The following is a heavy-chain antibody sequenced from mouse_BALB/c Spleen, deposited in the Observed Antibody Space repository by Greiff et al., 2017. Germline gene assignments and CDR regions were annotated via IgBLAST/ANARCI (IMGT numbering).Heavy chain of an antibody. CDR2: IDPANGNT. J-gene: IGHJ4*01. CDR3: AREGYYYAMDY. Sequence: DVKLQESGAELVKPGASVKLSCTASGFNIKDTYMHWVKQRPEQGLEWIGRIDPANGNTKYDPKFQGKATITADTSSNTAYLQLSSLTSEDTAVYYCAREGYYYAMDYWGQGTSVTVSS. CDR1: GFNIKDTY. V-gene: IGHV14-3*02.